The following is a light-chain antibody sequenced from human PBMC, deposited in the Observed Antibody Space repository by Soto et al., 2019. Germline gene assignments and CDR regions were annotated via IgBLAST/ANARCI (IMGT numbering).Light chain of an antibody. V-gene: IGKV1-5*03. J-gene: IGKJ1*01. CDR3: QKFNPSPWT. CDR2: KSS. CDR1: QSVSIW. Sequence: DIQMTQSPSTLSASEGDRVTISCRASQSVSIWLAWYQQKPGRAPKLLIYKSSILESGVPSRFSGSGSGTESTLTISTLRPDVFATYYAQKFNPSPWTFGQGPKVKIK.